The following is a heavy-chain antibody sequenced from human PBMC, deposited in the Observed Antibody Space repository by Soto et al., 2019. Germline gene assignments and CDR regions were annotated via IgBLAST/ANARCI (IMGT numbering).Heavy chain of an antibody. V-gene: IGHV1-2*02. CDR1: GYTLPGYY. CDR3: ARDHYGDYGMDV. D-gene: IGHD4-17*01. CDR2: INPNSGGT. J-gene: IGHJ6*02. Sequence: VKVSLKASGYTLPGYYMHCLLQSPGQGLEWMVWINPNSGGTNYAKKFQGRVTMTRDTSISTAYMELSRLRSDDTAVYYCARDHYGDYGMDVWRQGTTVTVCS.